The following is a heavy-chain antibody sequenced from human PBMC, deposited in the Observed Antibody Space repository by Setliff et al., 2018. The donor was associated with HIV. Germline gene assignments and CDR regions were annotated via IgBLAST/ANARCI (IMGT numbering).Heavy chain of an antibody. CDR3: ARVSITYWYSIPRDYYYYMDV. D-gene: IGHD2-8*02. Sequence: SETLSLTCTVSGGSISSYYWSWIRQPPGKGLEWMWYIYYSGSTNYNPSLNSRVTMSVDKSRNQFSLKVSSVTAADTAVYYCARVSITYWYSIPRDYYYYMDVWGEGTTVTVSS. CDR2: IYYSGST. J-gene: IGHJ6*03. CDR1: GGSISSYY. V-gene: IGHV4-59*12.